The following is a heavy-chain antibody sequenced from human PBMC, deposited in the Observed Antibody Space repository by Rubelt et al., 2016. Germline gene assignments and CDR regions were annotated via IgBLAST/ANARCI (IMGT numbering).Heavy chain of an antibody. Sequence: GGGPVWVARINGDATSISYADSVKGRFTISRDNAKNTLYLQMNSLRGEDTAVYYCARGGYNYGSYYYYMDVWGKGTTVTVSS. J-gene: IGHJ6*03. CDR2: INGDATSI. CDR3: ARGGYNYGSYYYYMDV. D-gene: IGHD5-18*01. V-gene: IGHV3-74*01.